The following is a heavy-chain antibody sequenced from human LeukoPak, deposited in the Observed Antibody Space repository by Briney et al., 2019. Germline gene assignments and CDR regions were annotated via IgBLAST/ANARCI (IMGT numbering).Heavy chain of an antibody. CDR1: GFTFATYG. CDR3: AKERKLLPFDC. V-gene: IGHV3-30*02. D-gene: IGHD4-23*01. J-gene: IGHJ4*02. Sequence: HPGGSLRLSCAASGFTFATYGMHWVRLAPGKGLEWVAFIQNDEIDKFYADSVRGRFTVSRDNSKNTLYLQMDSLRPEDTAVYYCAKERKLLPFDCWGQGTPVTVSS. CDR2: IQNDEIDK.